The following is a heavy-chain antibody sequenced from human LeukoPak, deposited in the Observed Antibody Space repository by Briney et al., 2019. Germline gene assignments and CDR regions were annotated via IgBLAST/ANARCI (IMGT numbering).Heavy chain of an antibody. J-gene: IGHJ5*02. Sequence: NSGESLKISCKGSGYSFTSYWIGWVRQMPGKGLEWMGIIYPGDSDTRYSPSFQGQVTISADKSISTAYLQWSSLKASDTAMYYCARRGYSYGISGANWFDPWGQGTLVTVSS. CDR2: IYPGDSDT. V-gene: IGHV5-51*01. CDR1: GYSFTSYW. CDR3: ARRGYSYGISGANWFDP. D-gene: IGHD5-18*01.